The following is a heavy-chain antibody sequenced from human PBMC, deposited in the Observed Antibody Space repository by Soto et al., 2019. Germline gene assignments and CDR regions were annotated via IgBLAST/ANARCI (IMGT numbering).Heavy chain of an antibody. CDR1: GFTFSNSA. CDR2: IRSSGGHT. Sequence: LRLSCVASGFTFSNSAMSWVRHVPGKGLEWAAGIRSSGGHTNYADSVKGRFTISRDNSKDTLYLQMNSLRAEDTALYYCAKVQEFCGFNCYIVDSWGQGVLVTVSS. V-gene: IGHV3-23*01. CDR3: AKVQEFCGFNCYIVDS. J-gene: IGHJ4*02. D-gene: IGHD2-21*02.